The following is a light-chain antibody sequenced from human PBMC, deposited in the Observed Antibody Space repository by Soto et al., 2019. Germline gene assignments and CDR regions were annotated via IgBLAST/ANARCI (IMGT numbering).Light chain of an antibody. CDR1: QSVSSY. Sequence: EIVLTQSPATLSLSPGERATLSCRASQSVSSYLAWYQQKPGQAPRLLIYAASTRAPGVPARFSGSGSGTDFTLTISRLEPEDFAVYYCQQYGSSPVTFGQGTKVDIK. CDR3: QQYGSSPVT. CDR2: AAS. V-gene: IGKV3-20*01. J-gene: IGKJ1*01.